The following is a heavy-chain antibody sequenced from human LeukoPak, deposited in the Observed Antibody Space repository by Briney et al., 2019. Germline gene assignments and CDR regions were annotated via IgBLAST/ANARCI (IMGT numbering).Heavy chain of an antibody. J-gene: IGHJ5*02. CDR2: IIPIFGTA. CDR1: GGTFSSYA. V-gene: IGHV1-69*13. D-gene: IGHD6-19*01. CDR3: ARVVYSSDWPRVGGKNWFDP. Sequence: RGASVKVSCKASGGTFSSYAISWVRQAPGQGLEWMGGIIPIFGTANYAQKFQGRVTITADESTSTAYMELSSLRSDDTAVYYCARVVYSSDWPRVGGKNWFDPWGQGTLVTVSS.